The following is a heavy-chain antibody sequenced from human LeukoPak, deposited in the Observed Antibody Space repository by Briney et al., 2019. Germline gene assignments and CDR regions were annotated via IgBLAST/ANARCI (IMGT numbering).Heavy chain of an antibody. CDR1: GFTLSSYW. Sequence: GGSLRLSCAASGFTLSSYWMHWVRHVPGKGLVWVSRINPDGSTTTYADSVKGRFTISRDNAKNTLYLQMNSLRAEDTAVNYCARLKNVEIFDYWGQGTLVTVSS. V-gene: IGHV3-74*01. CDR3: ARLKNVEIFDY. J-gene: IGHJ4*02. CDR2: INPDGSTT. D-gene: IGHD2-21*01.